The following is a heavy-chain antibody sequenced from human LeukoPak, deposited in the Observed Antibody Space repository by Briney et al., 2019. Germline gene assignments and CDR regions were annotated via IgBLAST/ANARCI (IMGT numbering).Heavy chain of an antibody. Sequence: GGSLRLSCAASGFTFSSYNMNWVRQAPGKGLGWVGFIRSKIYGGTPEYAASVKGRFTISRDDSKGVAYLQMNSLTTEDTAVYYCTRDQTPYYWGQGTLVTVSS. CDR1: GFTFSSYN. CDR3: TRDQTPYY. J-gene: IGHJ4*02. V-gene: IGHV3-49*04. CDR2: IRSKIYGGTP.